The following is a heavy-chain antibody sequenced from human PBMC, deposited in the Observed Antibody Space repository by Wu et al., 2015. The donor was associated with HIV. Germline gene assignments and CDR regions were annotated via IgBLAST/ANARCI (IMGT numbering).Heavy chain of an antibody. D-gene: IGHD2-2*01. V-gene: IGHV1-69*12. Sequence: QVQLVQSGAEVKKPGSSVKVSCKASGGTLSSYEISWVRQAPGQGLEWMGGIIPMFGTLNYAQKFKGRVTITAEESTSTGYMELSSLRSEDTAVYYCARGVVPGKEFDPWGQGTLVTVSS. CDR1: GGTLSSYE. CDR3: ARGVVPGKEFDP. CDR2: IIPMFGTL. J-gene: IGHJ5*02.